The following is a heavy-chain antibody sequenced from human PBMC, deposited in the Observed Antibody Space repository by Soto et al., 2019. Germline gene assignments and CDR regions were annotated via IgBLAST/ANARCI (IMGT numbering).Heavy chain of an antibody. D-gene: IGHD1-26*01. CDR1: SDFISSHY. CDR2: VYHNGKT. CDR3: ARPRGTTPAVWYFDL. J-gene: IGHJ2*01. Sequence: QVQLQESGPGLVKTSETLSLTCTFSSDFISSHYWSWIRQPPGKGLEWIGYVYHNGKTEHNPTLTTRVTISMDPSKNQISRSLTSVTAADAAVYYCARPRGTTPAVWYFDLWGRGTMVTVSS. V-gene: IGHV4-59*08.